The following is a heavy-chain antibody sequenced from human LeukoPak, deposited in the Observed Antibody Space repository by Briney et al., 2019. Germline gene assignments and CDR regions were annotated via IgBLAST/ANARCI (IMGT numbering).Heavy chain of an antibody. J-gene: IGHJ6*03. D-gene: IGHD3-22*01. CDR1: GYTFTSYG. CDR3: ARRSYDSSGYYAYYCYYYMDV. V-gene: IGHV1-18*01. CDR2: ISAYNGNT. Sequence: ASVKVSCKASGYTFTSYGISWVRQAPGQGLKWMGWISAYNGNTNYAQKLQGRVTMTTDTSTSTAYMELRSLRSDDTAVYYCARRSYDSSGYYAYYCYYYMDVWGKGTTVTVSS.